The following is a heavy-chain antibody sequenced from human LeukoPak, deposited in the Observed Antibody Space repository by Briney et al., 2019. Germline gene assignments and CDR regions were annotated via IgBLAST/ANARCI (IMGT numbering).Heavy chain of an antibody. CDR3: ARVRHLKQTVTRLFDY. D-gene: IGHD4-17*01. V-gene: IGHV1-2*06. Sequence: ASVKVSCKASGYTFTGYYMHWVRQAPGQGLEWMGLINPNSGGTNYAQKFQGRVTMTRDTSISTAYMELSRLRSDDAAVYYCARVRHLKQTVTRLFDYWGQGTLVTVSS. J-gene: IGHJ4*02. CDR2: INPNSGGT. CDR1: GYTFTGYY.